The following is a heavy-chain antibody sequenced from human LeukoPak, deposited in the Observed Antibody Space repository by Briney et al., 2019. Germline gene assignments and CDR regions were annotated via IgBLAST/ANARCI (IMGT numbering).Heavy chain of an antibody. D-gene: IGHD1-26*01. V-gene: IGHV3-23*01. J-gene: IGHJ6*03. CDR2: ISGSGGST. CDR3: ARSYTNIVGAKSRPTYMDV. CDR1: GFTFSSYG. Sequence: GGSLRLSCAASGFTFSSYGMSWVRQAPGKGLEWVSAISGSGGSTYYADSVKGRFTISRDNSKNTLYLQMNSLRAEDTAVYYCARSYTNIVGAKSRPTYMDVWGKGTTVTISS.